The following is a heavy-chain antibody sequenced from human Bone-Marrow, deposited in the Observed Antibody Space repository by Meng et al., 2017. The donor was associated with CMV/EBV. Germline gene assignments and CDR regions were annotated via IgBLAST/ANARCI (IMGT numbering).Heavy chain of an antibody. J-gene: IGHJ4*02. V-gene: IGHV3-30*02. D-gene: IGHD1-26*01. CDR3: ARDSGSLLYYFDY. Sequence: GESLKISCAASGFTFSSYGMHWVRQAPGKGLEWVAFIRYDGSNKYYADSVKGRFTISRDNAKNSLYLQMNSLRAEDTALYYCARDSGSLLYYFDYWGQGTLVTVSS. CDR2: IRYDGSNK. CDR1: GFTFSSYG.